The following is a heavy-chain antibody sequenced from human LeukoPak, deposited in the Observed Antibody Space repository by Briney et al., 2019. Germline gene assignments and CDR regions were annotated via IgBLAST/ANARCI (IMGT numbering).Heavy chain of an antibody. CDR3: AKGSSSWFPVWFDP. J-gene: IGHJ5*02. Sequence: SETLSLTCTVSGGSISSSSYYWGWIRQPPGKGLEWIGSIYYSGSTYYNPSLKSRVTISVDTSKNQFSLKLSSVTAADTAVYYCAKGSSSWFPVWFDPWGQGTLVTVSS. CDR1: GGSISSSSYY. V-gene: IGHV4-39*07. D-gene: IGHD6-13*01. CDR2: IYYSGST.